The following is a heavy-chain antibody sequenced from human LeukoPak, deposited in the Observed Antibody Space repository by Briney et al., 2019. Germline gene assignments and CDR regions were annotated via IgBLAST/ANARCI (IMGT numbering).Heavy chain of an antibody. D-gene: IGHD3-10*01. V-gene: IGHV3-72*01. CDR2: TKAKVDNYVT. J-gene: IGHJ4*02. CDR1: GFTFSDYY. CDR3: ARDNIGSYDY. Sequence: QAGGSLILSCVVSGFTFSDYYMDWVCQTPGRGLEWIGRTKAKVDNYVTEYAASVKGRFTISRDESKSSLYLQMNSLKTEDTAVYYCARDNIGSYDYWGQGTRVTVSS.